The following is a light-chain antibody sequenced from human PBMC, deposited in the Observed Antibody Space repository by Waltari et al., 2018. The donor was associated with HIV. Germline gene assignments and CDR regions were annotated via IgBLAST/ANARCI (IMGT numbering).Light chain of an antibody. CDR1: SSDAGDDNY. Sequence: QSALTQPPSASGSPGQSVTISCTGISSDAGDDNYVSWYQQRPGKAPKLIIYEVNKRPSGVHVRFSGYKSGNTASLTVSGLQADDEADYYCSSYAGSSTWVFGGGTKVTVL. V-gene: IGLV2-8*01. CDR2: EVN. CDR3: SSYAGSSTWV. J-gene: IGLJ3*02.